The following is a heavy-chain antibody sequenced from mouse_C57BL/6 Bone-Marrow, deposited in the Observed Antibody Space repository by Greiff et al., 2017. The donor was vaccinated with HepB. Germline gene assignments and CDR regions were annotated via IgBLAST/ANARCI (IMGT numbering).Heavy chain of an antibody. CDR1: GFSFNTYA. CDR3: VGRHYYAMDY. Sequence: EVQLVESGGGLVQPKGSLKLSCAASGFSFNTYAMNWVRQAPGKGLEWVARIRSKSNNYATYYADSVKDRFTISRDDSESMLYLQMNNLKTEDTAMYYCVGRHYYAMDYWGQGTSVTVSS. CDR2: IRSKSNNYAT. J-gene: IGHJ4*01. V-gene: IGHV10-1*01.